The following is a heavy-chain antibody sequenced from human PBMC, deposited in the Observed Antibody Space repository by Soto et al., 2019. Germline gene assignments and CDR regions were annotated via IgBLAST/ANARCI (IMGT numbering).Heavy chain of an antibody. CDR3: ARGYSSSWYVDFDY. J-gene: IGHJ4*02. D-gene: IGHD6-13*01. CDR1: GGSISSGGYY. V-gene: IGHV4-31*03. CDR2: IYYSGST. Sequence: SETMSLTCPVSGGSISSGGYYWSWIRQHPGKGLEWIGYIYYSGSTYYNPSLKSRVTISVDTSKNQFSLKLSSVTAADTAVYYCARGYSSSWYVDFDYWGQGTLVTVSS.